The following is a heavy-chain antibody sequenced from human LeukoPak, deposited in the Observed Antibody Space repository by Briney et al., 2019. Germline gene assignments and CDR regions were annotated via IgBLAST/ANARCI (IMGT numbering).Heavy chain of an antibody. CDR3: ARGSWGYCSGGSCYSGWFDP. CDR2: IYYSGST. V-gene: IGHV4-59*08. J-gene: IGHJ5*02. CDR1: GGSISGYY. D-gene: IGHD2-15*01. Sequence: SETLSLTCTVSGGSISGYYWGWIRQSPGKGLEWIGYIYYSGSTYYNPSLKSRVTISVDTSKNQFSLKLSSVTAADTAVYYCARGSWGYCSGGSCYSGWFDPWGQGTLVTVSS.